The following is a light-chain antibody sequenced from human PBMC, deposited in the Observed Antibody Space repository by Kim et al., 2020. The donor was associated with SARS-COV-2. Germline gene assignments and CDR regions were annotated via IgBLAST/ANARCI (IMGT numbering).Light chain of an antibody. CDR2: KDT. CDR1: ALPKQY. CDR3: QSADSSGTYL. V-gene: IGLV3-25*03. J-gene: IGLJ3*02. Sequence: SSELTQAPSVSVSPGQTARITCSGDALPKQYAYWYQQKPGQAPVLVIYKDTERPSGIPERFSGSSSGTTVTLTISGVQAEDEADYYCQSADSSGTYLFGGGTQLTVL.